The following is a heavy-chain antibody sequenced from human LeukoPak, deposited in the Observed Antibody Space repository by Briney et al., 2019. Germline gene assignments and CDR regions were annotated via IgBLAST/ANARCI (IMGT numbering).Heavy chain of an antibody. J-gene: IGHJ4*02. Sequence: ASVKVSCKASGYTFTSYYMHWVRQAPGQGLEWRGIINPSGGSTSYAQKFQGRVTMTRDTSTSTVYMGLSSLRAGDTAVYYCVRETYYLYSTGSEHWGQGTLVTLLS. CDR1: GYTFTSYY. CDR3: VRETYYLYSTGSEH. V-gene: IGHV1-46*01. D-gene: IGHD3-22*01. CDR2: INPSGGST.